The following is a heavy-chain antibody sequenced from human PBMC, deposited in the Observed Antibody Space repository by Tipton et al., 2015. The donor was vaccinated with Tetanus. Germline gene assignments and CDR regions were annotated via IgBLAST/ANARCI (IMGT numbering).Heavy chain of an antibody. CDR2: LDYSGNT. CDR1: GGSLRSGDHY. Sequence: TLSLTCSVPGGSLRSGDHYWGWIRQPPGKGLEWIGSLDYSGNTYYNSSLMSRVTISVDTSKNQFSLRLNSVTAVDTAVYYCAKSDRVTRTSWYFHDWGQGTLVTVSS. J-gene: IGHJ4*02. V-gene: IGHV4-39*01. CDR3: AKSDRVTRTSWYFHD. D-gene: IGHD2-2*01.